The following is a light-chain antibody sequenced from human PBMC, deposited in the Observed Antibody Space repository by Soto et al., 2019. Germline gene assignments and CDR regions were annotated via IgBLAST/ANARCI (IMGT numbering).Light chain of an antibody. J-gene: IGKJ1*01. CDR2: AAS. CDR1: QSLSSY. Sequence: DVQMTQSPSSLSASVGDKDTITCRASQSLSSYLNWYQQKPAKAPKILIYAASSLQSGVPSRFSGSGSGTDFTLTISSLQPEDCATYYCRQSYSTPWTFGQGTKVQIK. CDR3: RQSYSTPWT. V-gene: IGKV1-39*01.